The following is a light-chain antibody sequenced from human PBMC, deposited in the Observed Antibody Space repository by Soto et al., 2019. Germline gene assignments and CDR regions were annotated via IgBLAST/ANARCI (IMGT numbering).Light chain of an antibody. Sequence: ETAMTQSPATLSVSPGERATLSCRASQSVTINIAWYQQKPGQAPRLLIHGASTRATDVPARFSGSGSGTEFTLTISSLQTEDFAVYYCQQYNNWPYTFGRGTTLDIK. CDR1: QSVTIN. CDR3: QQYNNWPYT. CDR2: GAS. V-gene: IGKV3-15*01. J-gene: IGKJ2*01.